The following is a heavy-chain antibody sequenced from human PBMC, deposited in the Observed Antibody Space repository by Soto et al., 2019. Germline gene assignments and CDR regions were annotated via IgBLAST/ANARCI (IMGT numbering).Heavy chain of an antibody. CDR2: TYYRSKWYN. CDR1: GXSVSSNSAA. Sequence: SQTLSLTCAISGXSVSSNSAAWNWIRQSPSRGLEWLGRTYYRSKWYNDYAVSVKSRITINPDTSKNQFSLQLNSLRAEDTAVYYCAKLGNCISTSCYTLHYGMDVWGQGTTVTVSS. D-gene: IGHD2-2*02. J-gene: IGHJ6*02. CDR3: AKLGNCISTSCYTLHYGMDV. V-gene: IGHV6-1*01.